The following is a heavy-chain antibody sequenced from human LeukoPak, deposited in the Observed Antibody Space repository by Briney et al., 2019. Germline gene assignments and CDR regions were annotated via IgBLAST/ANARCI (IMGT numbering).Heavy chain of an antibody. CDR1: GGSISSYY. CDR2: VYYSGST. CDR3: ARHIYDSLNYFDY. Sequence: SETLSLTCTVSGGSISSYYWSWIRQPPGKGLEWIGYVYYSGSTNSNPSLKSRVTISVDTSKNQFSLKLSSVTAADTAVYYCARHIYDSLNYFDYWGQGTLVTVSS. V-gene: IGHV4-59*08. J-gene: IGHJ4*02. D-gene: IGHD3-22*01.